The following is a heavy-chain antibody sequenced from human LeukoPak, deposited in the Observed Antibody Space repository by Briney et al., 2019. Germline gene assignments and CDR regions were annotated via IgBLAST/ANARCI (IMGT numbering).Heavy chain of an antibody. D-gene: IGHD2-2*01. V-gene: IGHV4-59*01. Sequence: PSETLSLTCTVSGGSISSYYWSWIRQPPGKGLEWIGYIYYSGSTNYNPSLKSRVTISVDTSKNQFSLKLSSVTAADTAVYYCARVDIVVVPAAYYYYMDVWGKGTTVTVSS. J-gene: IGHJ6*03. CDR3: ARVDIVVVPAAYYYYMDV. CDR2: IYYSGST. CDR1: GGSISSYY.